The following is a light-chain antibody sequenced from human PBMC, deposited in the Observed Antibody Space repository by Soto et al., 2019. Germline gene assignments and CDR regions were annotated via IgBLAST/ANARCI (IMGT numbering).Light chain of an antibody. CDR2: AAS. Sequence: DIQMTQSPSSLSASVGDTVTITCRASQGISNYLAWYQQKPGQVPNLLIYAASTLHSGVPSRFSGSGSGTDFTLTISSLQPEDVATYYCQKYNNAPRTFGQGPKVEI. V-gene: IGKV1-27*01. J-gene: IGKJ1*01. CDR3: QKYNNAPRT. CDR1: QGISNY.